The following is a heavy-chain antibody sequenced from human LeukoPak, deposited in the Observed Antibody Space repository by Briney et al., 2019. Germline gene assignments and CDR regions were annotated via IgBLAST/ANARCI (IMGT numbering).Heavy chain of an antibody. CDR2: IYYSGNT. J-gene: IGHJ3*02. CDR1: GDSITSGSYY. CDR3: ARDSEYYGGNSDAFDI. Sequence: PSETLSLTCTASGDSITSGSYYWGWIRQPPGRGLEWIGSIYYSGNTYYNPSLKSRVTISVDTSKNQFSLKLSSVTAADTAVYYCARDSEYYGGNSDAFDIWGQGTMVTVSS. V-gene: IGHV4-39*07. D-gene: IGHD4-23*01.